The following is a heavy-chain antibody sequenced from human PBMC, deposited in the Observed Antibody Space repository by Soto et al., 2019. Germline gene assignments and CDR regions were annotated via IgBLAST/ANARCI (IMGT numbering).Heavy chain of an antibody. V-gene: IGHV4-59*01. CDR2: IYYSGST. Sequence: PSETLSLTGTVSGGSISSYYWSWIRQPPGKGLEWIGYIYYSGSTNYNPSLKSRVTISVDTSKNQFSLKLSSVTAADTAVYYCARIYYDSSGLGAFDIWGQGTMVTVSS. J-gene: IGHJ3*02. CDR3: ARIYYDSSGLGAFDI. D-gene: IGHD3-22*01. CDR1: GGSISSYY.